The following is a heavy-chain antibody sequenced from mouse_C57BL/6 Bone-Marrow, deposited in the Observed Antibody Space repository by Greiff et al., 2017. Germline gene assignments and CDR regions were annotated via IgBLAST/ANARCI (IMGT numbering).Heavy chain of an antibody. J-gene: IGHJ1*03. CDR3: ARDYYGSSWYFDV. CDR2: INPNYGGT. D-gene: IGHD1-1*01. CDR1: GYTFTDYY. Sequence: VQLQQSGPELVKPGASVKISCKASGYTFTDYYMDWVRQSHGKSLEWIGDINPNYGGTSYNQKFKGKATLTVDKSSSTAYMELRSLTSEDSAVYYCARDYYGSSWYFDVWGTGTTVTVSS. V-gene: IGHV1-26*01.